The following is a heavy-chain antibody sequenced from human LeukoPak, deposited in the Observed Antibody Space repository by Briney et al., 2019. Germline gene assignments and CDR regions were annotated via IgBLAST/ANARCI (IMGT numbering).Heavy chain of an antibody. CDR1: GGSISSGSYY. CDR3: ASSPRDYYDSSGYYNPLYY. D-gene: IGHD3-22*01. Sequence: SQTLSLTCTVSGGSISSGSYYWSWIRQPAGRGLEWIGRIYTSGSTNYNPSLKSRVTISVYTSKNQFSLKLSSVTAADTAVYYCASSPRDYYDSSGYYNPLYYWGQGTLVTVSS. J-gene: IGHJ4*02. V-gene: IGHV4-61*02. CDR2: IYTSGST.